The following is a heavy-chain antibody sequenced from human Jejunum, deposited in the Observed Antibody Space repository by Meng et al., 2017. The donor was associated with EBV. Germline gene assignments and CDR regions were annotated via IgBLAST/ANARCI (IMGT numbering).Heavy chain of an antibody. Sequence: QVQPGEAGGGWVQPGRSLRLSWAASGFSFSAYAMHWVRQAPGKGLEWVSVISYDASNIYYADSVKGRFTISRDNSKNTLYLQMNSLRAEDTAVYYCAKGGSYSSSWYLDYWGQGALVTVSS. D-gene: IGHD6-13*01. CDR1: GFSFSAYA. CDR2: ISYDASNI. V-gene: IGHV3-30*18. J-gene: IGHJ4*02. CDR3: AKGGSYSSSWYLDY.